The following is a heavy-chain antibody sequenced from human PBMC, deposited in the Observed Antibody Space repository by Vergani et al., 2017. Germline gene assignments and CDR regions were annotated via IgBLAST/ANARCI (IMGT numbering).Heavy chain of an antibody. D-gene: IGHD3-10*01. Sequence: QVQLVQSVTEVEKPGASVKVSCKASGYTFTGYYIHWVRQAPGQALEWMGWIIPIFGTANYAQKFQGRVTITADESTSTAYMELSSLRSEDTAVYYCARKGGRGTFYGVWGQGTTVTVSS. CDR3: ARKGGRGTFYGV. V-gene: IGHV1-69*01. J-gene: IGHJ6*02. CDR2: IIPIFGTA. CDR1: GYTFTGYY.